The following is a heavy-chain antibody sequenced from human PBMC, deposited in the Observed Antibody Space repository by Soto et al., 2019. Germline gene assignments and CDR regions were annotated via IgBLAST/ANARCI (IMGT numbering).Heavy chain of an antibody. J-gene: IGHJ6*02. CDR2: ISGSGGST. D-gene: IGHD7-27*01. Sequence: EVQLLESGGGLVQPGGSLRLSCAASGFTFSSYAMSWVRQAAGKGLEWVSAISGSGGSTYYADSVKGRFTISRDNSKNTLYPQMNSLRAEDTAVYYCAKELTGVDYYYFGMDVWGQGTTVTVSS. CDR3: AKELTGVDYYYFGMDV. CDR1: GFTFSSYA. V-gene: IGHV3-23*01.